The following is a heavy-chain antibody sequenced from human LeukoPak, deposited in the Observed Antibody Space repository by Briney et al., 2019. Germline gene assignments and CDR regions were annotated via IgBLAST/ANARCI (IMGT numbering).Heavy chain of an antibody. CDR3: ARCDFGSGSYSPHFDF. CDR2: IYYRGST. D-gene: IGHD3-10*01. CDR1: DGSINSSSYY. J-gene: IGHJ4*02. Sequence: SETLSLTCTVSDGSINSSSYYLFWIRQPPGKRLAWIGNIYYRGSTYYTPSLYSRLTISIDRSQSQFSLKLSSVTAADTAVYYCARCDFGSGSYSPHFDFWGQGTLVTVSS. V-gene: IGHV4-39*01.